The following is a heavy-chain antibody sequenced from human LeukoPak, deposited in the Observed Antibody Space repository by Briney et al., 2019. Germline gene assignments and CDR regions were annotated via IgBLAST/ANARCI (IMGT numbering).Heavy chain of an antibody. V-gene: IGHV1-18*01. CDR3: AAGVGAIHWGMAFDI. Sequence: GASVKVSCKASGYTFTSYGISWVRQAPGQGLEWMGWISAYNGNTNYAQKLQGRVTMTTDTSTSTAYMELRSLRSDDTAVYYCAAGVGAIHWGMAFDIWGQGTMVTVPS. D-gene: IGHD1-26*01. CDR1: GYTFTSYG. J-gene: IGHJ3*02. CDR2: ISAYNGNT.